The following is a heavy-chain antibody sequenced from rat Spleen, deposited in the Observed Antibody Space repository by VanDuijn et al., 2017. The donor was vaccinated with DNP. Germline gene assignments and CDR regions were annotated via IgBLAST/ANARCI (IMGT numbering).Heavy chain of an antibody. V-gene: IGHV5-25*01. CDR3: ARHRAIAAIWDY. CDR1: GFTFSDYY. CDR2: ISYFGDNT. J-gene: IGHJ2*01. Sequence: EVRLVESGGGLVQPGRSLKLSCAASGFTFSDYYMAWVRQAPTKGLELVAYISYFGDNTYSGDSVKGRFTISRDNAESTQYLQMDSLRSEDTATYYCARHRAIAAIWDYWGQGVMVTVSS. D-gene: IGHD1-2*01.